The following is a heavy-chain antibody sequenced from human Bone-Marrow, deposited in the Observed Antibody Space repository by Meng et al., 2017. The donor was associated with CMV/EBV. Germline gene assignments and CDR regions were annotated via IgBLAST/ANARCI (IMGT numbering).Heavy chain of an antibody. CDR1: GYTFTSYR. CDR3: ATGVADFEY. V-gene: IGHV1-8*01. CDR2: MNPNSGNT. Sequence: QGPLVQYGGEVKKPGASVKVSCKASGYTFTSYRINSVRQAAGQGLEWMGWMNPNSGNTDYAQKFQGRVTMTRNISKSTAYMDLSSLRSEDTAVYYCATGVADFEYWGQGTLVTVSS. J-gene: IGHJ4*02. D-gene: IGHD6-19*01.